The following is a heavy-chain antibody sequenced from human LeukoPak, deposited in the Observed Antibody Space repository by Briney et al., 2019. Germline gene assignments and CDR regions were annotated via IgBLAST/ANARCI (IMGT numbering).Heavy chain of an antibody. CDR1: GDSVSSNSAA. CDR3: EREGGVVAATPGAFDI. J-gene: IGHJ3*02. V-gene: IGHV6-1*01. CDR2: TYYRSKWYN. D-gene: IGHD2-15*01. Sequence: SQTLSLTCAISGDSVSSNSAAWNWIRQSPSRGLEWLGRTYYRSKWYNDYAVSVKSRITINPVTSKTQFSLQLNYVTPEDTAVYYCEREGGVVAATPGAFDIWGQGTMVTVSS.